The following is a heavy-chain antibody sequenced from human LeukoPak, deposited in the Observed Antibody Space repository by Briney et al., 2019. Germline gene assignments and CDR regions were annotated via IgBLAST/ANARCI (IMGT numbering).Heavy chain of an antibody. V-gene: IGHV4-4*07. CDR2: FYSSGST. CDR3: ANLLGGDCSGTNCHDGFDI. J-gene: IGHJ3*02. Sequence: SETLSLTCTLSGDSINRDYCNWIRQPAGRGLEWIGRFYSSGSTNYNPSLMSRVTMSVDTSKNQFSLKLSSVTAADTDIYYCANLLGGDCSGTNCHDGFDIWGQGTMVTVSS. CDR1: GDSINRDY. D-gene: IGHD6-19*01.